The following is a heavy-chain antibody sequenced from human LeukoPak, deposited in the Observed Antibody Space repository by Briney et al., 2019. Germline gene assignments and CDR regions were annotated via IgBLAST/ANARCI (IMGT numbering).Heavy chain of an antibody. V-gene: IGHV3-15*01. CDR2: IKSKTDGGTT. D-gene: IGHD4-17*01. J-gene: IGHJ4*02. Sequence: PGGSLRLSCAASGFTFSNAWMSWVRQAPGKGLEWVGRIKSKTDGGTTGYAAPVKGRFTISRDDSKNTLYLQMNSLKTEDTAVYYCTTGGDYGDLCDYWGQGTLVTVSS. CDR1: GFTFSNAW. CDR3: TTGGDYGDLCDY.